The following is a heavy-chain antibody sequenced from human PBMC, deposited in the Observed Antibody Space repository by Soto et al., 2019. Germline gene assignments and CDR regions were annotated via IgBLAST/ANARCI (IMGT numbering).Heavy chain of an antibody. J-gene: IGHJ2*01. CDR1: GGSISSSSYY. CDR3: ARPLCGGDCYTDWYFDL. Sequence: QLQLQESGPGLVKPSETLSLTCTVSGGSISSSSYYWGWIRQPPGKGLEWIGSIYYSGSTYYNPSLKSRVTISVDTSKNQFSRKLSSVTAADTAVYYCARPLCGGDCYTDWYFDLWGRGTLVTVSS. V-gene: IGHV4-39*01. CDR2: IYYSGST. D-gene: IGHD2-21*02.